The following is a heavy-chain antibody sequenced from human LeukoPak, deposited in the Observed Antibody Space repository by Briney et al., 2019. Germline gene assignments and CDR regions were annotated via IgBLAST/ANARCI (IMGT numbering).Heavy chain of an antibody. CDR3: ARVRRQRLERIFFDS. CDR2: ISSSGYGI. Sequence: GGSLRLSCAASGFTLSDYYINWIRQAPGKGLGWVSSISSSGYGIFYADSVKDRFSVSRDNVNNIVHLQLNRLRAEDTALYFCARVRRQRLERIFFDSWGQGTPVTVSS. V-gene: IGHV3-11*01. J-gene: IGHJ4*02. D-gene: IGHD6-25*01. CDR1: GFTLSDYY.